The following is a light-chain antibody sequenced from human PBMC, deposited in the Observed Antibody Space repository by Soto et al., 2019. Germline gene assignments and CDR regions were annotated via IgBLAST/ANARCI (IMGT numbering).Light chain of an antibody. J-gene: IGKJ4*01. CDR1: QVISSR. CDR2: AAS. CDR3: QQSSSFPLT. Sequence: DIQMTQSPSSVSASVGDRVTITCRASQVISSRLAWYQQKPGKAPNLLIYAASSLQSGVPSRFSGSGSETDFTLTIGSLQPEDFASYYCQQSSSFPLTFGGGPKVEIK. V-gene: IGKV1-12*01.